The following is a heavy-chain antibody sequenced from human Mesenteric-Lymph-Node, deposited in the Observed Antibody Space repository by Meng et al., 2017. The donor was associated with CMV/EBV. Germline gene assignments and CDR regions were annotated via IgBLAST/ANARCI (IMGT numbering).Heavy chain of an antibody. Sequence: GESLKISCAASGFTFNDYAMHWVRQAPGKGLEWVSLISWDGGSTFYADSVKGRFTISRDNAKNSLYLQMNSLRVEDTALYYCARDRTSLPFIWGQGTMVTVSS. CDR3: ARDRTSLPFI. J-gene: IGHJ3*02. CDR1: GFTFNDYA. V-gene: IGHV3-43D*03. CDR2: ISWDGGST.